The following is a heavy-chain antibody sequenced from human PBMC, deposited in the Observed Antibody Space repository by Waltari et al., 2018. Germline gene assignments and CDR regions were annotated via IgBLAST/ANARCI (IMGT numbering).Heavy chain of an antibody. CDR2: MNPNSGNT. J-gene: IGHJ6*02. Sequence: QVQLVQSGAEVKKPGASVKVSCKASGYTFTSYDINWMRQATGPGLGWMGWMNPNSGNTGYAQKFQGRVTMTRNTSISTAYMELSSLRSEDTAVYYCARGFFMTTVTTGYYYYGMDVWGQGTTVTVSS. CDR1: GYTFTSYD. D-gene: IGHD4-17*01. CDR3: ARGFFMTTVTTGYYYYGMDV. V-gene: IGHV1-8*01.